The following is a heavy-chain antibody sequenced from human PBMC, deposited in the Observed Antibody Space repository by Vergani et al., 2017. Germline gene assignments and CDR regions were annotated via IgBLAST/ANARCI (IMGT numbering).Heavy chain of an antibody. CDR1: GFTSSYYG. CDR3: ATKSCGTPGCQIGYFRE. J-gene: IGHJ1*01. CDR2: ISYDGTQK. V-gene: IGHV3-30*03. Sequence: QVHLVESGGGVVQTGRSLRLSCVVSGFTSSYYGMHSVRQAPGKRLEWVAVISYDGTQKYYVDSVKGRFTISRDNSKSTLYLQMNSLRTEDTAVYYCATKSCGTPGCQIGYFREWGQGTLVTVSS. D-gene: IGHD1-1*01.